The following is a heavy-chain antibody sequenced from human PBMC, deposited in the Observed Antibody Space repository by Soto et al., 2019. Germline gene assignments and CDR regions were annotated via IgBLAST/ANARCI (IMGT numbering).Heavy chain of an antibody. CDR1: GYSFTTYW. D-gene: IGHD3-10*01. J-gene: IGHJ5*02. Sequence: GESLKISCKGSGYSFTTYWINWVRQMPGKGLEWMGTIDPRDSYTYYAPSFQGHVTISADKSSTAAYLQWNSLKASDTAIYYCPRVVGSGSSRVWFDPWGQGTLVTVSS. V-gene: IGHV5-10-1*01. CDR2: IDPRDSYT. CDR3: PRVVGSGSSRVWFDP.